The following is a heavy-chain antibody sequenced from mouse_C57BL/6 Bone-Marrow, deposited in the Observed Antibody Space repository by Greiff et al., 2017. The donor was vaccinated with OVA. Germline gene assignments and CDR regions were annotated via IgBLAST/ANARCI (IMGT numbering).Heavy chain of an antibody. CDR3: ARQPHRRLRQYYYAMDY. CDR1: GFSLTSYG. V-gene: IGHV2-6-1*01. J-gene: IGHJ4*01. D-gene: IGHD3-2*02. CDR2: IWSDGST. Sequence: QVQLKESGPGLVAPSQSLSITCTVSGFSLTSYGVHWVRQPPGKGLEWLVVIWSDGSTTYNSALKSRLSISKDNSKSQVFLKMNSLQTDDTVMYYGARQPHRRLRQYYYAMDYWGQGTSVTVSS.